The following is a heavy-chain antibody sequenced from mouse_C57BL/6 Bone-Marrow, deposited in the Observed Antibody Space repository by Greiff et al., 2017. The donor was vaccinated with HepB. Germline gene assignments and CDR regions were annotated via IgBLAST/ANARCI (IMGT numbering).Heavy chain of an antibody. CDR3: ARNYGSSYGY. V-gene: IGHV1-55*01. J-gene: IGHJ2*01. Sequence: VQLQQPGAELVKPGASVKMSCKASGYTFTSYWITWVKQRPGQGLEWIGDIYPGSGSTNYNEKLKRKATLTVDTSSSTAYMQRSILTSEYSAVYYCARNYGSSYGYWGQGTTLTVSS. CDR2: IYPGSGST. D-gene: IGHD1-1*01. CDR1: GYTFTSYW.